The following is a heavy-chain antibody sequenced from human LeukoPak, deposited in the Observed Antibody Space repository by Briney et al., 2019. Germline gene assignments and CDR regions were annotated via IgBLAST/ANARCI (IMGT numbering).Heavy chain of an antibody. CDR3: ARGRGRAVGQYYYYGMDV. J-gene: IGHJ6*02. CDR1: GGSFSGYY. D-gene: IGHD6-19*01. V-gene: IGHV4-34*01. Sequence: SETLSLTCAVYGGSFSGYYWSWIRQPPGKGLEWLGEINHSGSTNYNPSLKSRVTISVDTSKNQFSLKLSSVTAADTAVYYCARGRGRAVGQYYYYGMDVWGQGTTVTVSS. CDR2: INHSGST.